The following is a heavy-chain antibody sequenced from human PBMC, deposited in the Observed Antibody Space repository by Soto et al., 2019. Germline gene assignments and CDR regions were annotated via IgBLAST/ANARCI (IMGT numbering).Heavy chain of an antibody. Sequence: QVQLVQSGAEVKKPGSSVKVSCKASGGSFSTFAISWVRQAPGQGLEWMGGIIPIFNTAKYTQKFQGRVTIIADESTSTAYMELSSLRSADTAVYYCARDHPLARGNNWFDPWGQGTLVTVSS. J-gene: IGHJ5*02. CDR2: IIPIFNTA. CDR3: ARDHPLARGNNWFDP. CDR1: GGSFSTFA. V-gene: IGHV1-69*01. D-gene: IGHD5-12*01.